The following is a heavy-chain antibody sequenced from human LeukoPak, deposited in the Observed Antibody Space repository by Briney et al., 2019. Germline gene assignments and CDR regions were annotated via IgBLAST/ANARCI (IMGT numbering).Heavy chain of an antibody. CDR3: ARGSAAGPSARYYFDY. CDR2: INSSGGST. D-gene: IGHD6-13*01. V-gene: IGHV1-46*01. J-gene: IGHJ4*02. Sequence: ASVKVSCKASGYTFTNYYMHWVRQAPGQGPEWMGIINSSGGSTSYAQKFQGRVTMTRDTSTSTVYMELSSLSSGDTAVYFCARGSAAGPSARYYFDYWGQGTLVTVSS. CDR1: GYTFTNYY.